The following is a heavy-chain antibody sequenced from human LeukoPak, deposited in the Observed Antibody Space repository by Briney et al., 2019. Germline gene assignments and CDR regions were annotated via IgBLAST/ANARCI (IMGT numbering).Heavy chain of an antibody. J-gene: IGHJ3*02. CDR3: ARDGIGAPSGIVGATADAFDI. Sequence: PSETLSLTCSVSGGSISSYYWSWIRQPPGKGLEWIGNIYYSGSTNYNPALKSRVTISVDMSKNQFSLKLSSVTAADTAVYYCARDGIGAPSGIVGATADAFDIWGQGTMVTVSS. D-gene: IGHD1-26*01. CDR1: GGSISSYY. CDR2: IYYSGST. V-gene: IGHV4-59*01.